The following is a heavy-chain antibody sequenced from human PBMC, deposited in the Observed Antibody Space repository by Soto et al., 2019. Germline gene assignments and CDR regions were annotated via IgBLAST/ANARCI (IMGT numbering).Heavy chain of an antibody. D-gene: IGHD2-8*01. J-gene: IGHJ4*02. CDR3: ARGGYCTNGVCYHFDY. V-gene: IGHV3-74*01. CDR1: GFTFSSYW. Sequence: GGSLRLSCAASGFTFSSYWMHWVRQAPGKGLVWVSRINSDGSSTSYADSVKGRFTISRDNAKNTLYLQMNSLRAEDTAVYYCARGGYCTNGVCYHFDYWGQGTLVTVSS. CDR2: INSDGSST.